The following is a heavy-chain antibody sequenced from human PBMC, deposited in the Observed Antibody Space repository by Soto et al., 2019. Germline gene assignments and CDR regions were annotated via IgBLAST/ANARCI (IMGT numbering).Heavy chain of an antibody. D-gene: IGHD3-22*01. CDR2: ISAYNGNT. V-gene: IGHV1-18*04. Sequence: GASVKVSCKASGYTFTSYVISWVRQAPGQGLEWMGWISAYNGNTNYAQKLQGRVTMTTDTSTSTAYMELRSLRSDDTAVYYCAREGDYCDSSGYYSYYFDYWGQGTLVTVSS. CDR1: GYTFTSYV. CDR3: AREGDYCDSSGYYSYYFDY. J-gene: IGHJ4*02.